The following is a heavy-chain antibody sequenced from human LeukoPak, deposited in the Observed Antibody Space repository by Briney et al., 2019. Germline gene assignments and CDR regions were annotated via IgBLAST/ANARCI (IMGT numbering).Heavy chain of an antibody. J-gene: IGHJ6*03. CDR1: GGSISSSSYY. D-gene: IGHD3-16*01. CDR3: ASQLQGGSCYDYVWGVGNSYYYYYMDV. Sequence: PSETLSLTCTVSGGSISSSSYYWGWIRQPPGKGLEWIGSIYYSGSTYYNPSLKSRVTISVDTSKNQFSLKLSSVTAADTAVYYCASQLQGGSCYDYVWGVGNSYYYYYMDVWGKGTTVTVSS. CDR2: IYYSGST. V-gene: IGHV4-39*01.